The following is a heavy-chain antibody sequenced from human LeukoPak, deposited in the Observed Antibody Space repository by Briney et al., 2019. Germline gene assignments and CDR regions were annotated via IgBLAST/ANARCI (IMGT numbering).Heavy chain of an antibody. Sequence: GGSLRLSCAASGFTFSNYAMRWVRQAPGKGLEWVSGISGSGDSTYYADSVKGRFTISRDNSKNTLYLQMNSLRAEDTAVYYCAKDVGDSSGYYYYYYYMDVWGKGTTVTISS. D-gene: IGHD3-22*01. V-gene: IGHV3-23*01. CDR1: GFTFSNYA. CDR2: ISGSGDST. CDR3: AKDVGDSSGYYYYYYYMDV. J-gene: IGHJ6*03.